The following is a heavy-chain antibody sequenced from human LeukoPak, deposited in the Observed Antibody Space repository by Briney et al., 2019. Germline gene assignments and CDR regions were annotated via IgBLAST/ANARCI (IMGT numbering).Heavy chain of an antibody. V-gene: IGHV1-18*01. CDR3: ARDPRYSGSWGDAFDI. Sequence: ASVKVSCKASGYTFTSYGISWVRQAPGQGLEWMGWISAYNGNTNYAQKLQGRVTMTTDTSTSTAYMELRSLRSDDTAVYYCARDPRYSGSWGDAFDIWGQGTMVTVSS. J-gene: IGHJ3*02. CDR2: ISAYNGNT. D-gene: IGHD1-26*01. CDR1: GYTFTSYG.